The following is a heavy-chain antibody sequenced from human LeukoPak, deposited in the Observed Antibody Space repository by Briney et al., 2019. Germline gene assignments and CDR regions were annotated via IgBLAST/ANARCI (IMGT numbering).Heavy chain of an antibody. Sequence: GESLTISCKGSGYSFTTYWIGWVRQMPGKGLEWMGIIYPGDSDTRYNPSLQGQVTISADKSLSTAYLQWSSLKASDTAIDYCARRPKYCASASCSRGGFDYWGQGTLVTVSS. V-gene: IGHV5-51*01. CDR1: GYSFTTYW. D-gene: IGHD2-2*01. J-gene: IGHJ4*02. CDR3: ARRPKYCASASCSRGGFDY. CDR2: IYPGDSDT.